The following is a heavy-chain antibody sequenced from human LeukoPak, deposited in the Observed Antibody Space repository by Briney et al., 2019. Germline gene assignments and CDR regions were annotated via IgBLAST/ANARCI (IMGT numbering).Heavy chain of an antibody. CDR3: ARHQNTALVAAVLDY. CDR1: GGSISSSSCF. J-gene: IGHJ4*02. CDR2: IYCRGDT. D-gene: IGHD5-18*01. Sequence: SETLSLTCTVSGGSISSSSCFWGWIRQPPGKGLEWIGNIYCRGDTYYNPSLKSRVTMSVDTSKNQFSLKLSSVTAADTAVYYCARHQNTALVAAVLDYWGQGTLVTVSS. V-gene: IGHV4-39*01.